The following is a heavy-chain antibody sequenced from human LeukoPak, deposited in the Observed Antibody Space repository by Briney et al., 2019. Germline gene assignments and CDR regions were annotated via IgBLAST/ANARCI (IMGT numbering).Heavy chain of an antibody. V-gene: IGHV1-69*04. D-gene: IGHD3-22*01. J-gene: IGHJ4*02. Sequence: ASVKVSCKASGGTFSSYAISWVRQAPGQGLGWMGRIIPILGIANYAQKFQGRVTITADKSTSTAYMELSSLRSEDTAVYYCARPALPYYYDSSGPGDYWGQGTLVTVSS. CDR3: ARPALPYYYDSSGPGDY. CDR1: GGTFSSYA. CDR2: IIPILGIA.